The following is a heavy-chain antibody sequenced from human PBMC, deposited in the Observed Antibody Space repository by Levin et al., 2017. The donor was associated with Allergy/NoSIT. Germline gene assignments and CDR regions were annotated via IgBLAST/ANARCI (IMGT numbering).Heavy chain of an antibody. CDR2: VSYDGNTK. V-gene: IGHV3-30*18. CDR3: AKDSDGNIWGSLDH. D-gene: IGHD3-16*01. J-gene: IGHJ4*02. CDR1: GFSFSTYG. Sequence: PGGSLRLSCAASGFSFSTYGMHWVRQAPGKGLEWVTIVSYDGNTKYYADSVKGRFTISRDNFKNTLYLQMNGLKSEDTAVYYCAKDSDGNIWGSLDHWGQGTLVTVSS.